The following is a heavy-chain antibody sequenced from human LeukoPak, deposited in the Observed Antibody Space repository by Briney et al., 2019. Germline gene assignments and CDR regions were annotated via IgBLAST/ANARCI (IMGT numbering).Heavy chain of an antibody. V-gene: IGHV3-33*01. CDR2: IWYDGNNK. J-gene: IGHJ4*02. CDR1: GFTFTTYG. D-gene: IGHD1-14*01. CDR3: AGGEPYVY. Sequence: PGGSLRLSCAASGFTFTTYGMHWVRQAPGKGLEWVAIIWYDGNNKCYADSVRGRFTISRDNFKNTLYLQMNSLRVEDTAMYYCAGGEPYVYWGQGTLVTVSS.